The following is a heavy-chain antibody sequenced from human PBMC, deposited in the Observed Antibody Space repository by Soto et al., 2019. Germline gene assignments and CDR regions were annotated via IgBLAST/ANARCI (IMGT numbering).Heavy chain of an antibody. V-gene: IGHV3-30-3*01. J-gene: IGHJ4*02. CDR1: GFTFSDST. Sequence: GGSLRLSCAASGFTFSDSTMHWVRQAPGKGLEWVALISYDGSNKYYADSVKGRFTISRDNSKNTLYLQMNSLRAEDTAVYYCARAKLHGSGSYLLRIGYYFDYWGQGTLVTVSS. CDR3: ARAKLHGSGSYLLRIGYYFDY. D-gene: IGHD3-10*01. CDR2: ISYDGSNK.